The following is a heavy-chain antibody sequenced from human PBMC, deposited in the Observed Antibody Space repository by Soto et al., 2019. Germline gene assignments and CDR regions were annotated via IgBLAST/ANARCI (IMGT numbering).Heavy chain of an antibody. Sequence: SETLSLTCAVYGGSFSGYYWSWIRQPPGKGLEWIGEINHSGSTNYNPSLKSRVTISVDTSKNQFSLKLSFVTAADTAVYYCARAYLERRSIAARQGRAGWFDPWGQGTLVTVSS. CDR1: GGSFSGYY. CDR2: INHSGST. J-gene: IGHJ5*02. V-gene: IGHV4-34*01. D-gene: IGHD6-6*01. CDR3: ARAYLERRSIAARQGRAGWFDP.